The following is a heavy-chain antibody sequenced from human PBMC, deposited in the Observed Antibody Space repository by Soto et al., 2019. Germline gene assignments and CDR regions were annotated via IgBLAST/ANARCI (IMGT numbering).Heavy chain of an antibody. CDR1: GYTFTSYA. CDR2: INAGNGNA. J-gene: IGHJ6*02. CDR3: ARDGYGYCSGGSCHFYYYYYGMDV. V-gene: IGHV1-3*01. Sequence: GASVKVSCKASGYTFTSYAMHWVRQAPGQRLEWMGWINAGNGNAKYSQKFQGRVTITRDTSASTAYMELSSLRSEDTAVYYCARDGYGYCSGGSCHFYYYYYGMDVWGQGTTVTV. D-gene: IGHD2-15*01.